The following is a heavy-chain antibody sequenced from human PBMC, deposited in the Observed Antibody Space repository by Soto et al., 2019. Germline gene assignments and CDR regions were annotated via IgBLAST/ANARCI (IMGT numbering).Heavy chain of an antibody. CDR1: GFTFDDYA. D-gene: IGHD6-13*01. CDR2: ISWNSGSI. V-gene: IGHV3-9*01. Sequence: PGGSLRLSCAASGFTFDDYAMHWVRQAPGKGLEWVSGISWNSGSIGYADSVKGRFTISRDNAKNSLYLQMNSLRAEDTALYYCANGDPILEQQGPALGSNFDYWGQETLVTVTS. J-gene: IGHJ4*02. CDR3: ANGDPILEQQGPALGSNFDY.